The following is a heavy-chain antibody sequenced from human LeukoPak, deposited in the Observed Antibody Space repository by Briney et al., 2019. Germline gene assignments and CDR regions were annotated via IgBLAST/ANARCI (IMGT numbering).Heavy chain of an antibody. Sequence: GASVKVSCKASGYTSSNYCIHWLRQAPGQGFEWMGIFNPTYSTPIYAQTFEGRVTMTRDMSTSTVYMELSSLRSEDTAVYYCAREMRPALAYCGGDCCCDAFDIWGQGTMVTVSS. CDR2: FNPTYSTP. CDR1: GYTSSNYC. D-gene: IGHD2-21*02. V-gene: IGHV1-46*01. CDR3: AREMRPALAYCGGDCCCDAFDI. J-gene: IGHJ3*02.